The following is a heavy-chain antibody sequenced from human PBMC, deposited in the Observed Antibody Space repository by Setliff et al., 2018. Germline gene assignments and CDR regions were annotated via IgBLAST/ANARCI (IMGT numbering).Heavy chain of an antibody. J-gene: IGHJ5*01. CDR3: VRDRYGRNSDGSGVYNWFDS. Sequence: KPSETLSLTCNVPGASISSGSHYWSWIRQSAGEKPTWIGHVYSTGSTNYNPSFESRVSISVDKSNNQFSLKMTSVTAADTAMYYCVRDRYGRNSDGSGVYNWFDSWGQGILVTVSS. V-gene: IGHV4-61*09. CDR2: VYSTGST. CDR1: GASISSGSHY. D-gene: IGHD2-15*01.